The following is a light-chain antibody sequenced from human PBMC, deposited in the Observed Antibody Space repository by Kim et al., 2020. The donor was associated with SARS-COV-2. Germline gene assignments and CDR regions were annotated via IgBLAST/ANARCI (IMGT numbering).Light chain of an antibody. J-gene: IGLJ3*02. CDR1: SGAGSTSYN. Sequence: GGTVNPTCGLCSGAGSTSYNPSSYQQTPGQAPRTLIYSTNTRSSGVPDRFSGSVLGNQAALTITGAQADDESDYYCVLYMGSGISVFGGGTKLTVL. V-gene: IGLV8-61*01. CDR3: VLYMGSGISV. CDR2: STN.